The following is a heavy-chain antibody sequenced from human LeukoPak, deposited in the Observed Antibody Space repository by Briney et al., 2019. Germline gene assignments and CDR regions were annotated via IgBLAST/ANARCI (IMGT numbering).Heavy chain of an antibody. CDR1: GGSISSYY. CDR2: ISYSGYT. Sequence: PSETLPLTCTVSGGSISSYYWSWIRQPPGKGLEWIGYISYSGYTNYNPSLKSRVTISVDTSKNKFSLRLSSVTAADTAVYYCARHDYSNPRLDYWGQGTLVTVSS. J-gene: IGHJ4*02. V-gene: IGHV4-59*08. D-gene: IGHD4-11*01. CDR3: ARHDYSNPRLDY.